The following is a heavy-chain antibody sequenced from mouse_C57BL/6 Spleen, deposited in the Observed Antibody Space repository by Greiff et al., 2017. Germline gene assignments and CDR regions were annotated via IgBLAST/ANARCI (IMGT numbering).Heavy chain of an antibody. CDR3: AREPWYFDV. Sequence: EVQLVESGPGLVKPSQSLSLTCSVTGYSITSGYYWNWIRQFPGNKLEWMGYISYDGSNNYNPSLKNRISITRDTSKNQFFLKLNSVTTEDTATYYCAREPWYFDVWGTGTTVTVSS. J-gene: IGHJ1*03. CDR1: GYSITSGYY. CDR2: ISYDGSN. V-gene: IGHV3-6*01.